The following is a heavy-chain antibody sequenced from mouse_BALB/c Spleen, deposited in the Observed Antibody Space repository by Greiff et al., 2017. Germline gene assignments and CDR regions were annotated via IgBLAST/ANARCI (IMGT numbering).Heavy chain of an antibody. J-gene: IGHJ4*01. D-gene: IGHD2-3*01. CDR1: GYSITSDYA. CDR2: ISYSGST. CDR3: ARSYDGYGDYYAMDY. Sequence: EVKLMESGPGLVKPSQSLSLTCTVTGYSITSDYAWNWIRQFPGNKLEWMGYISYSGSTSYNPSLKSRISITRDTSKNQFFLQLNSVTTEDTATYYCARSYDGYGDYYAMDYWGQGTSVTVSS. V-gene: IGHV3-2*02.